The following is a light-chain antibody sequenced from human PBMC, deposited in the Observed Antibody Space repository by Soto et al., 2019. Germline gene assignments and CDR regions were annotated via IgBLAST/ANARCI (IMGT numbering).Light chain of an antibody. Sequence: DIRMTQSPSSVSASVGDRVTITCRASQGISRWLAWYQQKPGKAPKLLNYAASSLESGVPSRFSGSGSGTDFTPTISSLQPEDFATYYCQQANSVPLTFGGGTKVEIK. CDR2: AAS. CDR1: QGISRW. J-gene: IGKJ4*01. V-gene: IGKV1-12*01. CDR3: QQANSVPLT.